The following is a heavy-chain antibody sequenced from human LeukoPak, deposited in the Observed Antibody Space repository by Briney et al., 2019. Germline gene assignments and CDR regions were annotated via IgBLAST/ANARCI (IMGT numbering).Heavy chain of an antibody. CDR3: ARVPREDVWGSTIDY. D-gene: IGHD3-16*01. Sequence: ASVKVSCKASGYTFTSYYTHWVRQAPGQGLEWMGIINSSGGSTSYAQKFRGRVTMTRDTSTSTVYMELSSLRSEDTAVYYCARVPREDVWGSTIDYWGQGTLVTVSS. CDR2: INSSGGST. CDR1: GYTFTSYY. V-gene: IGHV1-46*01. J-gene: IGHJ4*02.